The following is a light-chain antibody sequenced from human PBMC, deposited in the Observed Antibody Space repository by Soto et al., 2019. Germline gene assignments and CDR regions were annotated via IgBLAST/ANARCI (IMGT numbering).Light chain of an antibody. J-gene: IGKJ3*01. CDR1: RSISNY. CDR2: GAS. V-gene: IGKV1-39*01. CDR3: QQSYTAPYT. Sequence: DIQMTQSPSSLSASVGDAVSLTCRASRSISNYLNWYQQKPGRAPKLLISGASSLQRGVQSRFSGRGSGTTFSLTITSLQPDDFAIYFCQQSYTAPYTFGPGTKVEIK.